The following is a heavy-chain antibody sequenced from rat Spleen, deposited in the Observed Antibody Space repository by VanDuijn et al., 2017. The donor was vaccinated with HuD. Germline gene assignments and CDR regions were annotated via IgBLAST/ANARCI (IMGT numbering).Heavy chain of an antibody. J-gene: IGHJ2*01. V-gene: IGHV5-20*01. CDR3: TTANWYYFDY. Sequence: EVQLVESDGGLVQPGRSLKLSCAASGFTFSDYYMAWVRQAPTKGLEWVATISYDGRNAYYRDSVKGRFTISRDNAQITLSLQMDSLRFDDTATYYCTTANWYYFDYWGQGVMVTVSS. CDR1: GFTFSDYY. CDR2: ISYDGRNA. D-gene: IGHD5-1*01.